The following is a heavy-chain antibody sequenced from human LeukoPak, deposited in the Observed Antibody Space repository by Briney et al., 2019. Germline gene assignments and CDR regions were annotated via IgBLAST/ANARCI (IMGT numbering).Heavy chain of an antibody. CDR3: ARRPWIQLWSKKYYFDY. CDR1: GGSISSGGYS. D-gene: IGHD5-18*01. J-gene: IGHJ4*02. CDR2: IYYSWST. Sequence: SETLSLTCAVSGGSISSGGYSWSWIRQPPGKGLEWIGYIYYSWSTYYNPSLKSRVTISVDTSKNQFSLKLSSVTAADTAVYYCARRPWIQLWSKKYYFDYWGQGTLVTVSS. V-gene: IGHV4-30-4*07.